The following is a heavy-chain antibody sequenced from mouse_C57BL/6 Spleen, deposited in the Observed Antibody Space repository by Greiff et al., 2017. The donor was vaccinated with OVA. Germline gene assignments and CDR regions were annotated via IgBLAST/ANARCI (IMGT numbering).Heavy chain of an antibody. CDR1: GYTFTDYY. D-gene: IGHD2-2*01. Sequence: QVHVKQSGAELVKPGASVKISCKASGYTFTDYYINWVKQRPGQGLEWIGKIGPGSGSTYYNEKFKGKATLTADKSSSTAYMPLSSLTSEDSAVYFCARLGGLRQKNYLDYWGQGTTLTVSS. J-gene: IGHJ2*01. CDR2: IGPGSGST. V-gene: IGHV1-77*01. CDR3: ARLGGLRQKNYLDY.